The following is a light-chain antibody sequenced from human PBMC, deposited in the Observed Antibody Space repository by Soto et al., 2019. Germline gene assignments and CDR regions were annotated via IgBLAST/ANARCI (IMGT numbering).Light chain of an antibody. CDR2: KAS. J-gene: IGKJ1*01. Sequence: DVPITPSHSTLSASVGDRVTITFRASQSISSWLAWYQQKPGKAPKLLIYKASSLESGVPSRFSGSGSGTEFTLTISSLQPDDFATYYCQQYNSYWTFGQGTKVAIK. CDR1: QSISSW. CDR3: QQYNSYWT. V-gene: IGKV1-5*03.